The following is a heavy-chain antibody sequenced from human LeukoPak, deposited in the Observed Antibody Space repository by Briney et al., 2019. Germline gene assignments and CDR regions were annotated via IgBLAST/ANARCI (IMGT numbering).Heavy chain of an antibody. V-gene: IGHV4-30-2*01. D-gene: IGHD6-6*01. CDR1: GGSISSGGYS. Sequence: SETLSLTCAVSGGSISSGGYSWSWIRQPPGKGLEWIGYIYHSGSTYYNPSLKSRVTISVDRSKNQFSLKLSSVTAADTVVYYCASLSSSGSWYVDYWGQGTLVTVSS. CDR2: IYHSGST. CDR3: ASLSSSGSWYVDY. J-gene: IGHJ4*02.